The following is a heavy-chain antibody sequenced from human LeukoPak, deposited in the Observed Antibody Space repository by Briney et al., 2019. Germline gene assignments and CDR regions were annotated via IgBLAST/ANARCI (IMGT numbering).Heavy chain of an antibody. V-gene: IGHV3-23*01. CDR3: AKSGIAAAGQRGYFDY. CDR1: GFTFSSYV. D-gene: IGHD6-13*01. CDR2: ISNSGGST. J-gene: IGHJ4*02. Sequence: GGSLRLSCAASGFTFSSYVMSWVRQAPGKGLEWVSSISNSGGSTYYADSVKGRFTISRDNSKNTLYLQMNSLRAEDTAIYYCAKSGIAAAGQRGYFDYWGQGTLVTVSS.